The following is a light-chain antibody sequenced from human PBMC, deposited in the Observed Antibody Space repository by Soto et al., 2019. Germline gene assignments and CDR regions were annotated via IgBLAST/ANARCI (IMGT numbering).Light chain of an antibody. J-gene: IGKJ1*01. CDR3: QQYENYWT. CDR1: QAISSW. CDR2: DAS. V-gene: IGKV1-5*01. Sequence: DIQITQSPSTLSASVGDRVTITCRASQAISSWLAWYQQIPGKAPKLLIYDASNLESGVPSRFSGSGSGTEFTLTISSLQPEDFAVYYCQQYENYWTFGQGTKV.